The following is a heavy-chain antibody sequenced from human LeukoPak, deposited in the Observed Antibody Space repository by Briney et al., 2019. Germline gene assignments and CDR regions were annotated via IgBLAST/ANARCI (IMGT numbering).Heavy chain of an antibody. Sequence: GASVKVSCKASGYTFSTYSITWVRQAPGQGLEWMGIINPSGGSTSYAQKFQGRVTMTRDTSTSTVYMKLSSLRSEDTAVYYCARGPPVAGDYFDYWGQGTLVTVSS. CDR2: INPSGGST. D-gene: IGHD6-19*01. CDR1: GYTFSTYS. V-gene: IGHV1-46*03. CDR3: ARGPPVAGDYFDY. J-gene: IGHJ4*02.